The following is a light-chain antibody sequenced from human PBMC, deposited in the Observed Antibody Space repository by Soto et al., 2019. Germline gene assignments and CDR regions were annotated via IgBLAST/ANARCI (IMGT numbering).Light chain of an antibody. CDR3: QQYNSYYQLT. J-gene: IGKJ4*01. CDR2: DAS. Sequence: DIQMTQSPSTLSASVGDRVTITCRASQSISSWLAWYQQKPGKAPKLLIYDASSLESGVPSRFSGSGSGTEFTLTISSLQPDDFANYDGQQYNSYYQLTCGGGPKVESK. CDR1: QSISSW. V-gene: IGKV1-5*01.